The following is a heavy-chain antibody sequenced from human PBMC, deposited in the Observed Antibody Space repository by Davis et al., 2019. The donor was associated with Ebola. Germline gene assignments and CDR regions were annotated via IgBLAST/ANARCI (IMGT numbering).Heavy chain of an antibody. CDR2: VHHGGNS. CDR3: ARGRAAAVY. Sequence: PSETLSLTCAVYRGSFSDYYWSWIRQPPGKGLEWIGEVHHGGNSDFNPSLKSRVTISLDTSKNQFSLRLTSVTAADTAVYYCARGRAAAVYWGQGTLVTVSS. CDR1: RGSFSDYY. D-gene: IGHD6-13*01. V-gene: IGHV4-34*01. J-gene: IGHJ4*02.